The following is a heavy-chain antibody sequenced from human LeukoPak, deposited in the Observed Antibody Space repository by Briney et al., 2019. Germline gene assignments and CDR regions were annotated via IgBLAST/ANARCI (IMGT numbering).Heavy chain of an antibody. CDR2: INSDGSST. J-gene: IGHJ4*02. CDR1: GFTFSSYW. D-gene: IGHD1-26*01. CDR3: ASDPSASGSYGDY. V-gene: IGHV3-74*01. Sequence: GGSLRLSCAASGFTFSSYWMHWVRQAPGKGLVWVSRINSDGSSTSYADSVKGRFTISRDNAKNSLYLQMNSLRAEDTAVYYCASDPSASGSYGDYWGQGTLATVSS.